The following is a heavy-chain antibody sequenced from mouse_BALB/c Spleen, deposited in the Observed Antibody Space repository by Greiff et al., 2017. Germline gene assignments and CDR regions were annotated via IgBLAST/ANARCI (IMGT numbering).Heavy chain of an antibody. Sequence: EVKLQQSGPGLVKPSQSLSLTCTVTGYSITSDYAWNWIRQFPGNKLEWMGYISYSGSTSYNPSLKSRISITRDTSKNQFFLQLNSVTTEDTATYYCARRGSSGYHYAMDYWGQGTSVTVSS. CDR2: ISYSGST. CDR1: GYSITSDYA. V-gene: IGHV3-2*02. D-gene: IGHD3-1*01. J-gene: IGHJ4*01. CDR3: ARRGSSGYHYAMDY.